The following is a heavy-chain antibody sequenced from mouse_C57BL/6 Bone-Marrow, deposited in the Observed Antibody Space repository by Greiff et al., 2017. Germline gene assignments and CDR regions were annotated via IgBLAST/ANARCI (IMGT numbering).Heavy chain of an antibody. CDR2: INSGGSYT. D-gene: IGHD2-14*01. Sequence: EVKLMESGGDLVKPGGSLKLSCAASGFTFSSYGMSWVRQTPDKRLEWFETINSGGSYTYYPDSVKGRFTISRDKAKNTLYLQMSSMKSEDTATCDCARERGYHWFAYWGQGTLVTVSA. CDR3: ARERGYHWFAY. J-gene: IGHJ3*01. CDR1: GFTFSSYG. V-gene: IGHV5-6*01.